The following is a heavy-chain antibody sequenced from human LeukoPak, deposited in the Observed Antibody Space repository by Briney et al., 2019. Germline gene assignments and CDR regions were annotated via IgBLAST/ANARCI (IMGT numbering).Heavy chain of an antibody. CDR2: IIPIFGTA. CDR3: ARDLIPIVVVIRGGNGAFDI. V-gene: IGHV1-69*06. Sequence: GASVKVSCKASGGTFSSYAISWVRQAPGQGLEWMGGIIPIFGTANYAQKFQGRVTITADKSTSTAYMELSRLRSDDTAVYYCARDLIPIVVVIRGGNGAFDIWGQGTMVTVSS. J-gene: IGHJ3*02. CDR1: GGTFSSYA. D-gene: IGHD3-22*01.